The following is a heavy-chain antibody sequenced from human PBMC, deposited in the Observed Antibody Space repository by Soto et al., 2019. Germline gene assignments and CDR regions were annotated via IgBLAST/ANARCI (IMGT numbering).Heavy chain of an antibody. V-gene: IGHV3-15*01. Sequence: EVQLVESGGGLVKTGGSLRLSCAASGFTFSNAWMSWVRQAPGKGLEWVGRIKSKTDGGTTDYAAPVKGRFTISRDDSKNTLYLQMNSLKTEDTAVYYCTTDDYSSGWYADYWGQGTLVTVSS. CDR2: IKSKTDGGTT. CDR3: TTDDYSSGWYADY. J-gene: IGHJ4*02. D-gene: IGHD6-19*01. CDR1: GFTFSNAW.